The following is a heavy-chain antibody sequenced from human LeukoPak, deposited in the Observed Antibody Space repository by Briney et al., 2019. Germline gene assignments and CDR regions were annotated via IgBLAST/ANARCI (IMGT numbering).Heavy chain of an antibody. CDR2: VYYTGST. V-gene: IGHV4-59*01. Sequence: PSETLSLTCTVSGGSFKHYFWSWIRQPPGKGLEFIGYVYYTGSTDYSPSLKSRLTISADTSKNQFSLKLRSVTAADTAVYYCASHRRSHGAEYWGQGTLVTVSS. D-gene: IGHD5-18*01. J-gene: IGHJ4*02. CDR1: GGSFKHYF. CDR3: ASHRRSHGAEY.